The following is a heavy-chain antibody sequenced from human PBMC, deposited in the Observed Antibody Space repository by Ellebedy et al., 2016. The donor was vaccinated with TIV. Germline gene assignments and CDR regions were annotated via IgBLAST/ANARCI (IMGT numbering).Heavy chain of an antibody. D-gene: IGHD4-17*01. Sequence: MPSETLSLTCTVYGGSFSGYYWSWIRRPPGKGLEWIGEINHSGSTNYNPSLKSRITISVDTSKNQFSLKLNSVTAADTAMYYGARSPYGPFDYWGQGTLVTVSS. J-gene: IGHJ4*02. V-gene: IGHV4-34*01. CDR2: INHSGST. CDR1: GGSFSGYY. CDR3: ARSPYGPFDY.